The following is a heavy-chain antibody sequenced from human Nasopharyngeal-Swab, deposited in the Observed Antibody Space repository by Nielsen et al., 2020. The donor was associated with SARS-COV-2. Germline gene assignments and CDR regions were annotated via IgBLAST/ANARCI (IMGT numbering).Heavy chain of an antibody. CDR1: GYTFTSYG. J-gene: IGHJ4*02. V-gene: IGHV1-18*01. CDR3: ARDYRAWSSGFPFDY. CDR2: ISAYNGNT. Sequence: ASVKVSCKASGYTFTSYGISWVRQAPGQGLEWMGWISAYNGNTNYAQKLQGRVTMTTDTSTSTAYMELRSLRPDDTAVYYCARDYRAWSSGFPFDYWGQGTLVTVSS. D-gene: IGHD6-19*01.